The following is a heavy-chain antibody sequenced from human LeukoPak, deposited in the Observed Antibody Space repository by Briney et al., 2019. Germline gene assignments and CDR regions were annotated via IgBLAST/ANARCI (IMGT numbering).Heavy chain of an antibody. Sequence: GGSLRLSCAASGFTFSNYAMSWVRQAPGKGLEWVSAISGSGGSTYYADSVKGRFTISRDNAKNSLYLQMNSLRAEDTAVYYCARDMDDTSNYGDYWGQGTLVTVSS. CDR3: ARDMDDTSNYGDY. V-gene: IGHV3-23*01. J-gene: IGHJ4*02. CDR2: ISGSGGST. D-gene: IGHD3-22*01. CDR1: GFTFSNYA.